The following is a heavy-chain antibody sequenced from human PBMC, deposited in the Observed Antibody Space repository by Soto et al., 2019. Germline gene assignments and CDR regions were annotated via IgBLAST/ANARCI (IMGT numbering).Heavy chain of an antibody. V-gene: IGHV3-9*01. J-gene: IGHJ4*02. CDR2: ISWNSGSI. D-gene: IGHD3-3*01. Sequence: EVQLVESGGGLVQPGRSLRISCAASGFTFDDYAMHWVRQARGKGLEWVSGISWNSGSIGYADSVKGRFTISRDNAKNSLYLQMNSLRAEDTALYYCAKDKTIFGVVIENWGQGTLVTVSS. CDR1: GFTFDDYA. CDR3: AKDKTIFGVVIEN.